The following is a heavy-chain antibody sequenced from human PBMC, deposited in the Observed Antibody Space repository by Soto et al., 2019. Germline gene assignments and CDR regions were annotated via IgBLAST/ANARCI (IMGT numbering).Heavy chain of an antibody. D-gene: IGHD6-19*01. J-gene: IGHJ4*02. CDR3: ARGMASVAGMSY. CDR1: GGTFSSYS. Sequence: VASVKVSCKASGGTFSSYSISWVRHAPGQGLEWMGGIIPIFGTANYAQKFQGRVTITADESTSTAYMELSSLRSEDTAVYYCARGMASVAGMSYWGQGTLVTVSS. CDR2: IIPIFGTA. V-gene: IGHV1-69*13.